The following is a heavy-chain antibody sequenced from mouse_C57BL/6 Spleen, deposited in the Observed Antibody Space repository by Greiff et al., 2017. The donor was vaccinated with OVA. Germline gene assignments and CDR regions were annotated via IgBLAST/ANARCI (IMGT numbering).Heavy chain of an antibody. J-gene: IGHJ2*01. CDR3: ARSQDGAYYLDY. CDR2: IYPGDGDT. Sequence: QVQLQQSGPELVKPGASVKISCKASGYAFSSSWMNWVKQRPGRGLEWIGRIYPGDGDTNYNGKFKGKATLTVDKSSSTAYMQLSSLTSEDSAVYGSARSQDGAYYLDYWGQGTTLTVSS. V-gene: IGHV1-82*01. D-gene: IGHD1-1*02. CDR1: GYAFSSSW.